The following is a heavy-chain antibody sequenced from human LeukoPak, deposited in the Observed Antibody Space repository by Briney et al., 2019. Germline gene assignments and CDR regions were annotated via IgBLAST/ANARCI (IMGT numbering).Heavy chain of an antibody. D-gene: IGHD3-10*01. CDR3: ARDQYYYGSGSYYNAVDY. V-gene: IGHV1-46*01. Sequence: ASVKVSCKASGGTFSSYAISWVRQAPGQGLEWMGIINPTGGSATYAQKFQGRVTMTRDTSTGTVYMELSSLRSEDTAVYYCARDQYYYGSGSYYNAVDYWGQGTLVTVSS. J-gene: IGHJ4*02. CDR2: INPTGGSA. CDR1: GGTFSSYA.